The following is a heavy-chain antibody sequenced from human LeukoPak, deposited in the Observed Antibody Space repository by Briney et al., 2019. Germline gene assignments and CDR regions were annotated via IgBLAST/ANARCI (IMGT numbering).Heavy chain of an antibody. CDR2: ISYDGSNK. D-gene: IGHD5-18*01. CDR3: AKMERGYSYGYPYYYYMDV. J-gene: IGHJ6*03. CDR1: GSIVSNKY. Sequence: GGSLRLSCAASGSIVSNKYMTWVRQAPGKGLEWVAVISYDGSNKYYADSVKGRFTISRDNSKNTLYLQMNSLRAEDTAVYYCAKMERGYSYGYPYYYYMDVWGKGTTVTVSS. V-gene: IGHV3-30*18.